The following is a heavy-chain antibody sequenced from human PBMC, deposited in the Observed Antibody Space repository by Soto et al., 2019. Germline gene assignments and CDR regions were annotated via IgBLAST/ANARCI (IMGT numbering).Heavy chain of an antibody. CDR1: GYTFTSYY. V-gene: IGHV1-46*03. D-gene: IGHD1-7*01. CDR3: ARDELFEGLGY. J-gene: IGHJ4*02. Sequence: ASAKVSCKASGYTFTSYYMYWARQAPGQGLEWMGIINPSGGSTSYAQKFQGRVTMTRDTSTSTVYMELSSLRSEDTAVYYCARDELFEGLGYWGQGTLVTVSS. CDR2: INPSGGST.